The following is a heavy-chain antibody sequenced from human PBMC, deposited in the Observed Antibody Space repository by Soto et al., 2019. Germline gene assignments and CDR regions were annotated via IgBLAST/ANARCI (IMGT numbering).Heavy chain of an antibody. CDR3: ARGLVVRGVRYYYYMDV. CDR1: GGSISSYY. J-gene: IGHJ6*03. V-gene: IGHV4-59*01. Sequence: PSETLSLTCTVSGGSISSYYWSWIRQPPGKGLEWIGYIYYSGSTNYNPSLKSRVTISVDTSKNQFSLKLSSVTAADTAVYYCARGLVVRGVRYYYYMDVWGKGTTVTVS. CDR2: IYYSGST. D-gene: IGHD3-10*01.